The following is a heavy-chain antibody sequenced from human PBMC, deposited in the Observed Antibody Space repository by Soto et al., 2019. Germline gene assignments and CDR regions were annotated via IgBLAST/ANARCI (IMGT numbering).Heavy chain of an antibody. Sequence: EASVKVSCKASGYTFTSYGISWVRQAPGQGLEWMGWISAYNGNTNYAQKLQGRVTMTTGTSTSTAYMELRSLRSDDTAVYYCARSGDYDFWSGLYGPYYYGMDVWGQGTTVTVSS. D-gene: IGHD3-3*01. CDR3: ARSGDYDFWSGLYGPYYYGMDV. J-gene: IGHJ6*02. CDR1: GYTFTSYG. V-gene: IGHV1-18*01. CDR2: ISAYNGNT.